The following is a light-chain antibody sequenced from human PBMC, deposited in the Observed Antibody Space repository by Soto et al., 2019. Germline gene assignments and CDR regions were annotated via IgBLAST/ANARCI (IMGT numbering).Light chain of an antibody. Sequence: DIQMTQSPSSLSASVGDRVTITCRASQSISISLNWYQLKPGKAPNLLMYGASYLKSGVPTRFSGSGSGTDFTLTISSLKPEDFAPHYSQQTYTTPEITFGQVTRLDIK. CDR3: QQTYTTPEIT. J-gene: IGKJ5*01. V-gene: IGKV1-39*01. CDR2: GAS. CDR1: QSISIS.